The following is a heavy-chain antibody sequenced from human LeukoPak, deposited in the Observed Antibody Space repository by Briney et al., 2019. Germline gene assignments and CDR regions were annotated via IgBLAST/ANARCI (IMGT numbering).Heavy chain of an antibody. V-gene: IGHV3-33*01. CDR1: GFNFSSYG. CDR3: ARDCDVVVTALALDAFDI. D-gene: IGHD2-21*02. Sequence: PGGSLRLSCAASGFNFSSYGMHWVRQAPGKGLERVAVIRYDGSNQYYAHSVKGRFTISRDNSKNTLYLQMDSLRAEDTAVYYWARDCDVVVTALALDAFDIWGQGTKVGVCS. CDR2: IRYDGSNQ. J-gene: IGHJ3*02.